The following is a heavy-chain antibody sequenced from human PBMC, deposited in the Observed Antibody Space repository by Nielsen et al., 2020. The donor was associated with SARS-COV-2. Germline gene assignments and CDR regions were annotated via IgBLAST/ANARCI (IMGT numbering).Heavy chain of an antibody. CDR1: GGSFSGYY. Sequence: SETLSLTCAVYGGSFSGYYWSWIRQSPGKGLEWIGYIHYTGGTNYNPSLKSRLTISLDTSKNQFSLKLSSVTAADTAVYYCARVGDTSDYYYYFDSWGQGTLVTVSS. V-gene: IGHV4-59*01. J-gene: IGHJ4*02. D-gene: IGHD3-22*01. CDR2: IHYTGGT. CDR3: ARVGDTSDYYYYFDS.